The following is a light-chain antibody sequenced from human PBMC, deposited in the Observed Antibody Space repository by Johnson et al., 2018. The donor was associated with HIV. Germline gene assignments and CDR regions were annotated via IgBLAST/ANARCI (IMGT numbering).Light chain of an antibody. CDR2: ENN. J-gene: IGLJ1*01. Sequence: QSVLTQPPSVSAAPGQKVTISCSGSSSNIGNNYVSWYQQLPGTAPKLLIYENNKRPSGIPDRFSGSKSGTSATLGITGLQTGDEADYYCGTWDSSLSSYVVGTVTKVSV. CDR3: GTWDSSLSSYV. CDR1: SSNIGNNY. V-gene: IGLV1-51*02.